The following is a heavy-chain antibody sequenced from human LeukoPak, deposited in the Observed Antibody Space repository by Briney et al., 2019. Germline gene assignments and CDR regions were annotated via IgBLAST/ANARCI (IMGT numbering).Heavy chain of an antibody. CDR2: ITSRSSYI. J-gene: IGHJ4*02. CDR1: EFTFSSYT. CDR3: ARRRGYSYGSVYFDY. V-gene: IGHV3-21*01. D-gene: IGHD5-18*01. Sequence: GGSLRLSCAASEFTFSSYTMNWVRQAPGKGLEWVSSITSRSSYIYYVDSVKGRFTISRDNAKNSLYLQMNSLRAEDTAVYYCARRRGYSYGSVYFDYWGQGTLVTVSS.